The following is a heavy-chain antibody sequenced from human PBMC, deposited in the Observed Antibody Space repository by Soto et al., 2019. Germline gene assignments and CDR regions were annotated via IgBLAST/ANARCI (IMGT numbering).Heavy chain of an antibody. J-gene: IGHJ4*02. D-gene: IGHD5-12*01. Sequence: GGSLRLSCAASGFTFSSYGMSWVRQTPGKGLEWVSAITGSDGRTYYADSVKGRFTISRDNSKNTLYLQMNSLGAEDTAVYYCAKNSAATIRVGFDYWGQGTLVTVSS. CDR3: AKNSAATIRVGFDY. CDR2: ITGSDGRT. V-gene: IGHV3-23*01. CDR1: GFTFSSYG.